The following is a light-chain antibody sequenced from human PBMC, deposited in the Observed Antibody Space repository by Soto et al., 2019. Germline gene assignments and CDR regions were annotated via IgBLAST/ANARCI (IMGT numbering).Light chain of an antibody. CDR3: QSSDSSLSGSVV. CDR2: DDT. Sequence: QSVLTQPPSVSGAPGQRVTISCAGSSYNIGAGYDVNWYQQLPGTAPKLLIYDDTNRPSGVPDRFSGSKSATSASLAITGPQAEDEANYYCQSSDSSLSGSVVFGGGTKLTVL. V-gene: IGLV1-40*01. CDR1: SYNIGAGYD. J-gene: IGLJ2*01.